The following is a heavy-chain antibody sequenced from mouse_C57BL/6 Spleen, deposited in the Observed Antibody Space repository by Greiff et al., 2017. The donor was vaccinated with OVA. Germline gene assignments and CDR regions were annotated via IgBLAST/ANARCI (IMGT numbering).Heavy chain of an antibody. CDR1: GYTFTSYW. CDR3: ARQQASSGYPPFAY. Sequence: QVQLQQPGAELVRPGTSVKLSCKASGYTFTSYWMHWVKQRPGQGLEWIGVIDPSDSYTNYNQKFKGKATLTVDTSSSTAYMQLSSLTSEDSAVYYCARQQASSGYPPFAYWGQGTLVTVSA. J-gene: IGHJ3*01. V-gene: IGHV1-59*01. D-gene: IGHD3-2*02. CDR2: IDPSDSYT.